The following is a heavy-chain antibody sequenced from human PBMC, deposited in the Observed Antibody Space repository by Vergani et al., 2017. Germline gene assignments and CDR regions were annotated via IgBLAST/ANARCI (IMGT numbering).Heavy chain of an antibody. J-gene: IGHJ5*02. D-gene: IGHD1-14*01. CDR3: ALAGPAGGWFDP. Sequence: QVQLVQSGAEVKKPGSSVKVSCKASGGTFSSYTISWVRQAPGQGVEWMGRIIPILGIANYAQKFQGRVMITADKSTSTAYMELSSLRSEDTALYYGALAGPAGGWFDPWGQGTLVTVSS. V-gene: IGHV1-69*02. CDR1: GGTFSSYT. CDR2: IIPILGIA.